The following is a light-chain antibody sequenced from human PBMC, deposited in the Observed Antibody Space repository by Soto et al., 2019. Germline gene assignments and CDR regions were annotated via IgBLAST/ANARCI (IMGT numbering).Light chain of an antibody. Sequence: EIALTQSPATLSLYPGERATLSCRASQSVSSYLAWYQQKPGQAPRLLIYDASNRATGIPARFSGSGSGTDFTLTISSLEPEDFAVYYCQQRSNWPQITFGQGTRLEIK. CDR3: QQRSNWPQIT. V-gene: IGKV3-11*01. J-gene: IGKJ5*01. CDR2: DAS. CDR1: QSVSSY.